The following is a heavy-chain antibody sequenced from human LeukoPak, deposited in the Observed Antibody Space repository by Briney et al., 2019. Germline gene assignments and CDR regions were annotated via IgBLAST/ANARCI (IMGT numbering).Heavy chain of an antibody. V-gene: IGHV4-59*08. Sequence: SETLSLTCEVSGGSIRSYYWSWVRQPPGKGLELIGYIYYSGSTSYNPSLKSRVTISVDTSKNQFSLKLSSVTAAGTAVYYCARLAGTTSFFDSWGQGTLVTVSS. D-gene: IGHD1-7*01. CDR3: ARLAGTTSFFDS. CDR2: IYYSGST. J-gene: IGHJ4*02. CDR1: GGSIRSYY.